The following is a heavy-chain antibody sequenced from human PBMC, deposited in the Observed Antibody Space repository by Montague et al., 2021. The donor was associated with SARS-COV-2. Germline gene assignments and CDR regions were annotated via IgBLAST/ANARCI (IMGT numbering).Heavy chain of an antibody. D-gene: IGHD5-12*01. Sequence: SETLSLTCTVSGGSISSSNYYWDWIRQPPGKGLEWIGRIYDSGSTYYNPSLKSRVTISVDTSKNHFSLKPSSVTAADTAVYYCARRGRKLLPVATTIGGFDIWGQGTMVTVSS. J-gene: IGHJ3*02. V-gene: IGHV4-39*02. CDR2: IYDSGST. CDR1: GGSISSSNYY. CDR3: ARRGRKLLPVATTIGGFDI.